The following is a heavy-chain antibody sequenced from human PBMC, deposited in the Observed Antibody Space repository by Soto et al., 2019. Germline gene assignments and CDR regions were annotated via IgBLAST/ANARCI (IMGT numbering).Heavy chain of an antibody. CDR3: ARGSHNWNSREFYFYYNLDV. D-gene: IGHD1-20*01. CDR1: GFTFSSYG. Sequence: GGSLRLSCAASGFTFSSYGMHWVRQAPGKGLEWVAVISYDGSNKYYADSVKGRFTISRDNSKNTLYLQMNSLRAEDTAVYYCARGSHNWNSREFYFYYNLDVWGQGTTVTVSS. CDR2: ISYDGSNK. V-gene: IGHV3-30*03. J-gene: IGHJ6*03.